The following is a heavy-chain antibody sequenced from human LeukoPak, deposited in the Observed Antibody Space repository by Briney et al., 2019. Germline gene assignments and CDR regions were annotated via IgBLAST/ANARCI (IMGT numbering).Heavy chain of an antibody. CDR1: GFTFGDYA. Sequence: PGRSLRLSCTASGFTFGDYAMSWVRQAPGKGLEWVGFIRSKAYGGTTEYAASVKGRFTISRDDSKSIAYLQMNSLKTEDTAVYYCTREKNLAITMIVVVIGGQSKYNWFDPWGQGTLVTVSS. V-gene: IGHV3-49*04. D-gene: IGHD3-22*01. CDR3: TREKNLAITMIVVVIGGQSKYNWFDP. CDR2: IRSKAYGGTT. J-gene: IGHJ5*02.